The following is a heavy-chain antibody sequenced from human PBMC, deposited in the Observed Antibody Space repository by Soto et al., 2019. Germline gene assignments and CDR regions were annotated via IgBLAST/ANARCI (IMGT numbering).Heavy chain of an antibody. CDR2: IIPIFGTA. V-gene: IGHV1-69*06. D-gene: IGHD6-19*01. CDR1: GGTFSSYA. Sequence: SVKVSCKASGGTFSSYAISWVRQAPGQGLEWMGGIIPIFGTANYAQKFQGRVTITADKSTSTAYMELSSLRSEDTAVYYCASPARSARDSSGAFDIWGQGTMVTVS. J-gene: IGHJ3*02. CDR3: ASPARSARDSSGAFDI.